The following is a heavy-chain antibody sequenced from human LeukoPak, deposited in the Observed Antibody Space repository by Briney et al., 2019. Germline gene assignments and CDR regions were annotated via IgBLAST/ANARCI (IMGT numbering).Heavy chain of an antibody. CDR1: GFTFSRHW. CDR2: ISGSAHKI. V-gene: IGHV3-23*01. CDR3: AGRVTGYSSGYVY. J-gene: IGHJ4*02. Sequence: GGSLRLSCAASGFTFSRHWMTWVRQAPGKGLDWVSVISGSAHKIRYADSVKGRFTISRDNSENIVYLQMNNLRAEDTAVYYCAGRVTGYSSGYVYWGQGTLVTVSS. D-gene: IGHD5-18*01.